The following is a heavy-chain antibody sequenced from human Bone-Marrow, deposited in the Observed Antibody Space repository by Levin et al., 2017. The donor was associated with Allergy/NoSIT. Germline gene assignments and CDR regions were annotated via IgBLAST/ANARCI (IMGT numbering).Heavy chain of an antibody. D-gene: IGHD1-20*01. CDR3: ARVSWYNWNDVSRYYYYYYMDV. J-gene: IGHJ6*03. V-gene: IGHV4-30-4*01. CDR1: GGSISSGDYY. Sequence: SETLSLTCTVSGGSISSGDYYWSWIRQPPGKGLEWIGYIYYSGSTYYNPSLKSRVTISVDTSKNQFSLKLSSVTAADTAVYYCARVSWYNWNDVSRYYYYYYMDVWGKGTTVTVSS. CDR2: IYYSGST.